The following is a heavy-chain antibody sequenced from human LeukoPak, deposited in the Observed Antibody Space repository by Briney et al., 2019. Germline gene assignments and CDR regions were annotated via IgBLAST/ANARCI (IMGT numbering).Heavy chain of an antibody. V-gene: IGHV3-53*01. CDR2: IYSGGST. CDR3: ARGAEGIAASDSNFDY. CDR1: GFTVSSNY. J-gene: IGHJ4*02. Sequence: GGSLRLSCAASGFTVSSNYMSWVRQAPGKGLEWVSVIYSGGSTYYADSVKGRFTISRDNSKNTLYLHMNSLRAEDTAVYYCARGAEGIAASDSNFDYWGQGMLVTVSS. D-gene: IGHD6-13*01.